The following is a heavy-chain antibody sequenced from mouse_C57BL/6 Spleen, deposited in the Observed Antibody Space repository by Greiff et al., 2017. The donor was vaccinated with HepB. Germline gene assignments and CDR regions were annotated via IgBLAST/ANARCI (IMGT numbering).Heavy chain of an antibody. CDR2: INPNNGGT. V-gene: IGHV1-26*01. CDR3: ARKDDYDERGYAMDY. J-gene: IGHJ4*01. CDR1: GYTFTDYY. D-gene: IGHD2-4*01. Sequence: EVQLQQSGPELVKPGASVKISCKASGYTFTDYYMNWVKQSHGKSLEWIGDINPNNGGTSYNQKFKGKATLTVDKSSSTAYMELLSLTSEDSAVYYCARKDDYDERGYAMDYWGQGTSVTVSS.